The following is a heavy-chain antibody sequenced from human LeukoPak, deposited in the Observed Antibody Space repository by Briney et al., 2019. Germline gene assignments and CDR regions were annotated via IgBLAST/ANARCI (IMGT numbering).Heavy chain of an antibody. CDR2: ISSSGSTI. Sequence: GGSLRLSCAASGFTFSSYEMNWVRQAPGKGLEWVSYISSSGSTIYYADSVKGRFTISRDNAKNSLYLQMNSLRAEDTAVYYCASSYSGSRIFYGMDVWGQGTTVTVSS. V-gene: IGHV3-48*03. J-gene: IGHJ6*02. D-gene: IGHD1-26*01. CDR1: GFTFSSYE. CDR3: ASSYSGSRIFYGMDV.